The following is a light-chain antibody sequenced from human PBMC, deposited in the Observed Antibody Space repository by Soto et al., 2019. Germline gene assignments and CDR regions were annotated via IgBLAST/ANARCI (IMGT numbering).Light chain of an antibody. CDR3: QQRSNWPPLT. V-gene: IGKV3-11*01. J-gene: IGKJ4*01. CDR1: QSVSSY. CDR2: DAS. Sequence: EIGVTQSPATLSLSPVERATLSCRASQSVSSYLAWYQQKPGQAPRLLIYDASNRATGIPARFSGSGSGTDFTLTISSLEPEDFAVYYCQQRSNWPPLTFGGGTKVEIK.